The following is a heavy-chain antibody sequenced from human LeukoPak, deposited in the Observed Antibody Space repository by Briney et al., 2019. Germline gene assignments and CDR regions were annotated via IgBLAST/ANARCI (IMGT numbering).Heavy chain of an antibody. D-gene: IGHD2-15*01. CDR2: IGSSGSTV. V-gene: IGHV3-48*03. Sequence: GGSLRLSCAASGFTFSAYEMNWVRQAPGKGLEWVSYIGSSGSTVYYADSVKGRFTISRDNAKNTLYLQMNSPRAEDTAVYYCTRDSAHSGDYWGQGTLVTVSS. CDR1: GFTFSAYE. J-gene: IGHJ4*02. CDR3: TRDSAHSGDY.